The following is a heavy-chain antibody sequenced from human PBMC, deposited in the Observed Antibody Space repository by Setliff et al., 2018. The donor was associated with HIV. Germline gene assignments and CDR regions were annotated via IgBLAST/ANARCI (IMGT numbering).Heavy chain of an antibody. J-gene: IGHJ4*02. D-gene: IGHD5-12*01. V-gene: IGHV4-4*02. CDR1: GGSISSTNW. CDR2: IYHSGST. Sequence: LSLTCAVSGGSISSTNWWSWVRQPPGKGLEWIGEIYHSGSTNYNPSLKSRVTISVDKSKNQFSLELSSVTAADTAVYYCAREISRYSGYEGRMDYFDYWGQGTLVTVSS. CDR3: AREISRYSGYEGRMDYFDY.